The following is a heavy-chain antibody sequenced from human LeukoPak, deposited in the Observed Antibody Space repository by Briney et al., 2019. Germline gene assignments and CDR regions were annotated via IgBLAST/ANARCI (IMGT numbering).Heavy chain of an antibody. Sequence: ETLSLTCSVWGGFISSYYWRWLRQPAGKALEGIGRIYTSGSTNYNPSLKSRVTMSVDTSKNQFSLKLSSVTAADTAVYYCAIDPAPGRGYWYFDRWGRGTLVTVSS. CDR3: AIDPAPGRGYWYFDR. CDR1: GGFISSYY. CDR2: IYTSGST. V-gene: IGHV4-4*07. D-gene: IGHD1-14*01. J-gene: IGHJ2*01.